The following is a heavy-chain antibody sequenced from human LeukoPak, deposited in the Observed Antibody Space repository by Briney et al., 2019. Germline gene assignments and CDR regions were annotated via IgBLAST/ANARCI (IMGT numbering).Heavy chain of an antibody. CDR1: GFTFSSYA. CDR2: ISGSGGST. Sequence: GGSLRLSCAASGFTFSSYAMSWVRQAPGKGLEWVSAISGSGGSTYYADSVKGRFTISRDNSKNTLYLQMNSLRAEDTAVYYCAKSDRFYYDSSGYFLRCYYYGMDVWGQGTTVTVSS. CDR3: AKSDRFYYDSSGYFLRCYYYGMDV. D-gene: IGHD3-22*01. V-gene: IGHV3-23*01. J-gene: IGHJ6*02.